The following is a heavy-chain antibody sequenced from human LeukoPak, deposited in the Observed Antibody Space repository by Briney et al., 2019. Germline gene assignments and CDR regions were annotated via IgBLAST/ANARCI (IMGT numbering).Heavy chain of an antibody. V-gene: IGHV3-21*01. CDR3: ARTYCSSTSRWSLYYFDY. CDR2: ISSSSSYI. J-gene: IGHJ4*02. CDR1: GFTFSSYS. Sequence: GGSLRLSCAASGFTFSSYSMNWVRQAPGKGLEWVSSISSSSSYIYYADSVKGRFTISRDNAKNSLYLQMNSLRAEDTAVYYCARTYCSSTSRWSLYYFDYWGQGTLVTVSS. D-gene: IGHD2-2*01.